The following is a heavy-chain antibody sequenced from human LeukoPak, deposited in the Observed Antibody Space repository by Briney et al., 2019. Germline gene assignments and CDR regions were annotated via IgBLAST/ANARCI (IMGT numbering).Heavy chain of an antibody. J-gene: IGHJ4*02. D-gene: IGHD1-20*01. CDR1: GGSISSGDYY. V-gene: IGHV4-30-4*01. Sequence: SQTLSLTCTVSGGSISSGDYYWSWIRQPPGKGLEWIGYINYSGGTYYNPSLKSRVTMSVDTSKNQFSLKLSSVTAADTAVYYCAKKGGKYNWNYIDYWGQGTLVTVSS. CDR2: INYSGGT. CDR3: AKKGGKYNWNYIDY.